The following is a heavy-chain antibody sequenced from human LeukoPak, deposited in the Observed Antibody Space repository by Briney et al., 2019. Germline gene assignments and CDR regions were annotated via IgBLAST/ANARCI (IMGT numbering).Heavy chain of an antibody. CDR1: GFTFTSYA. CDR3: AKDTDVVVPEYFQY. D-gene: IGHD2-15*01. Sequence: GGSLILSCAASGFTFTSYAMNWVRQAPGKGLEWVSAISGSGGSTYYADSVEGRFTVSRDNSENTLLLQMNSLRAEDTAMYYCAKDTDVVVPEYFQYWGQGTLVTVSS. CDR2: ISGSGGST. V-gene: IGHV3-23*01. J-gene: IGHJ1*01.